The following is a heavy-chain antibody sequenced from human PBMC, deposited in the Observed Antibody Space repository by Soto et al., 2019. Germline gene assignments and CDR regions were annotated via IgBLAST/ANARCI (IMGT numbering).Heavy chain of an antibody. CDR2: IYYSGST. CDR1: GGSISSSSYY. D-gene: IGHD6-13*01. Sequence: SETLSLTCTVSGGSISSSSYYWGWIRQPPGKGLEWIGSIYYSGSTYYNPSLKSRVNISVDTSKNQFSLKLSSVTAADTAVYYCARPDIAAAPYYFDYWGQGTLVTVSS. V-gene: IGHV4-39*01. CDR3: ARPDIAAAPYYFDY. J-gene: IGHJ4*02.